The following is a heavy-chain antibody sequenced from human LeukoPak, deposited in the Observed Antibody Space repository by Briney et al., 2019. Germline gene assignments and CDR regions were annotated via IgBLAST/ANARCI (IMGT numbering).Heavy chain of an antibody. CDR2: ISSSSSTI. CDR3: ASGVDIVVVTAIPSDAFDI. D-gene: IGHD2-21*02. J-gene: IGHJ3*02. V-gene: IGHV3-48*04. Sequence: GGSLRLSCAASGFTFSSYSMNWVRQAPGKGREWVSYISSSSSTIYYADSVKGRFTISRDNAKNSLYLQINSLRAEDTAVYYCASGVDIVVVTAIPSDAFDIWGQGTMVTVSS. CDR1: GFTFSSYS.